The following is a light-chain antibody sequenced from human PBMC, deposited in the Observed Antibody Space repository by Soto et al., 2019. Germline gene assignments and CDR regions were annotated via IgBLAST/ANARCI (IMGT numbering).Light chain of an antibody. CDR3: SSYAVSPYV. V-gene: IGLV2-8*01. Sequence: QSALTQPPSASGSPGQSVTISCTGTSSDVGGYNYVSWYQQHPGKAPKLMIYEVSKRPSGVPDRFSGSKSGNTASLTVSGLQAEDESDYYCSSYAVSPYVFGTGTKVTVL. CDR1: SSDVGGYNY. CDR2: EVS. J-gene: IGLJ1*01.